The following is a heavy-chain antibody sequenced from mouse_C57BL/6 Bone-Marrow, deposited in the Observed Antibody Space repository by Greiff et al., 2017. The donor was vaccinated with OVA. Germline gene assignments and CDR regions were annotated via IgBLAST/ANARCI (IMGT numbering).Heavy chain of an antibody. CDR1: GFNIKDDY. Sequence: VQLQQSGAELVRPGASVTLSCTASGFNIKDDYMNWVKQRPEQGLEWIGWIVPENGDTEYASKFQGKATIPADTSSNTAYLQLSSLTSEDTAVYYCTTAANTIVADYYAMDYWGQGTSVTVSS. CDR3: TTAANTIVADYYAMDY. V-gene: IGHV14-4*01. D-gene: IGHD1-1*01. CDR2: IVPENGDT. J-gene: IGHJ4*01.